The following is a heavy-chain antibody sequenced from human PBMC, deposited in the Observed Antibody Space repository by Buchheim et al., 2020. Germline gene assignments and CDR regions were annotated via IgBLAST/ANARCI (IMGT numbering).Heavy chain of an antibody. CDR1: GFTFSSYW. CDR3: ARATYCSSTSCYPYYYYYGMDV. CDR2: INSDGSST. D-gene: IGHD2-2*01. Sequence: EVQLVESGGGLVQPGGSLRLSCAASGFTFSSYWMHWVRQAPGKGLVWVSRINSDGSSTSYADSVKGRFTISRDNANNTLYLQMNSLRAEDTAVYYCARATYCSSTSCYPYYYYYGMDVWGQGTT. J-gene: IGHJ6*02. V-gene: IGHV3-74*01.